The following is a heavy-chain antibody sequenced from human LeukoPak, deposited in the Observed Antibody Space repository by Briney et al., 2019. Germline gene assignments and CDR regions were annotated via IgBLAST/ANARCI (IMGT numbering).Heavy chain of an antibody. D-gene: IGHD1-26*01. Sequence: GGSLRLSCAASGFTFSSYAMHWVRQAPGKGLEWVAVISYDGSNKYYADSVKGRFTISRDNSKNTLYLQMNSLRAEDTAVYYCARDKDQSGFDYWGQRTLVTVSS. CDR3: ARDKDQSGFDY. CDR1: GFTFSSYA. CDR2: ISYDGSNK. J-gene: IGHJ4*02. V-gene: IGHV3-30*04.